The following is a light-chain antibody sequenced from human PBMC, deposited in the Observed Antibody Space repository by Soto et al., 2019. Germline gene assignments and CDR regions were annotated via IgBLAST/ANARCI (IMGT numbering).Light chain of an antibody. CDR2: AAS. CDR1: QSVSSN. CDR3: QQYNDWPRT. J-gene: IGKJ2*01. Sequence: ETVMTQSPATLSVSPGERATLSCRASQSVSSNLAWYQQTPGQAPRLLIFAASTRATGIPARFSGSGSGTEFTHTISSRQSEDFAVYYGQQYNDWPRTFGQGTNLQIK. V-gene: IGKV3-15*01.